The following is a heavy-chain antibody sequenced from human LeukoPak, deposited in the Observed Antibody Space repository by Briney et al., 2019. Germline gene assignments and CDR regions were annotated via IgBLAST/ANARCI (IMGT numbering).Heavy chain of an antibody. J-gene: IGHJ4*02. Sequence: PSETLSLTCAVYGGSFSGYYWSWIRQPPGKGLEWIGEINHSGSTNYNPSLKSRVTISVDTSKNQFSLKLSSVTAADTAVYYCARPTKRIAAAYFDYWGQGTLVTVSS. D-gene: IGHD6-13*01. CDR3: ARPTKRIAAAYFDY. CDR1: GGSFSGYY. CDR2: INHSGST. V-gene: IGHV4-34*01.